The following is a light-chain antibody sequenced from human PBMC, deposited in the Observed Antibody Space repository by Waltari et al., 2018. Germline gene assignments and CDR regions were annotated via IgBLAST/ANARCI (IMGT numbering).Light chain of an antibody. CDR1: SGHSTNI. Sequence: QLVLTQSPSASASLGASVKFTCTLSSGHSTNIIASHQQQPDKGPRYVMKVNSDGGHSKGDGIPDRFSGSGSGTERYLTISSVQSEDEADYYCQTGGHGTWVFGGGTKLTVL. J-gene: IGLJ3*02. CDR3: QTGGHGTWV. V-gene: IGLV4-69*01. CDR2: VNSDGGH.